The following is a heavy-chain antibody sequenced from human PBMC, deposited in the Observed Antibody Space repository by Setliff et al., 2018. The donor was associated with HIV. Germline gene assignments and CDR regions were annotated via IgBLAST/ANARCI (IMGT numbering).Heavy chain of an antibody. CDR2: IYHSGNT. Sequence: SETLSLTCTVSGDSISSDFYWGWIRQPPGKGLEWIASIYHSGNTYYMPSLQSRVTISVDMSKNQFSLKLNSVTAADTAVYYCARGEACGGGCHYAFELWGRGTVVTVSS. CDR3: ARGEACGGGCHYAFEL. V-gene: IGHV4-38-2*02. J-gene: IGHJ3*01. D-gene: IGHD2-21*02. CDR1: GDSISSDFY.